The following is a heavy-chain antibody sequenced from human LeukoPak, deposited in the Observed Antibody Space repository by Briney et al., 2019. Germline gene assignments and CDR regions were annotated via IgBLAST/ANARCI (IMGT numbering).Heavy chain of an antibody. CDR1: GGSISTYY. CDR3: ARHGNDDFKFDP. CDR2: LSNTGRT. V-gene: IGHV4-59*08. J-gene: IGHJ5*02. D-gene: IGHD5-12*01. Sequence: SETLSLTCTVSGGSISTYYWSWIRQPPGEGLEWIAYLSNTGRTNYNPSLQSRATISGDKSRNQISLKLTSVTAADTAVYYCARHGNDDFKFDPWGQGTLVTVSS.